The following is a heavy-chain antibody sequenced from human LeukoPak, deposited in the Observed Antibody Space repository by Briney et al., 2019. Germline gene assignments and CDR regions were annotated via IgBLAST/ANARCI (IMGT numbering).Heavy chain of an antibody. J-gene: IGHJ6*02. CDR3: AGGQRNYYYYDMDV. V-gene: IGHV4-30-4*01. Sequence: SQTLSLTCTVSGGSISSGDYYWSWIRQPPGKGLEWIGYIYYSGSTYYNPSLKSRVTISVDTSKNQFSLKLSSVTAADTAVYYCAGGQRNYYYYDMDVWGQGTTVTVSS. CDR2: IYYSGST. D-gene: IGHD3-16*01. CDR1: GGSISSGDYY.